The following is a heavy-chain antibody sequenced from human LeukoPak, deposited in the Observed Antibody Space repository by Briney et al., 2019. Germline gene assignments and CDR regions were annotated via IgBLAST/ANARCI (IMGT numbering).Heavy chain of an antibody. Sequence: SQTLSLTCTVSGGSISSGGYYWSWIRQHPGKGLEWIGYIYYGGSTYYNPSLKSRVTISVDTSKNQFSLKLSSVTAADTAVYYCARRWQLAGYCSSTSCYGMIDPWGQGTLVTVSS. CDR1: GGSISSGGYY. V-gene: IGHV4-31*03. D-gene: IGHD2-2*01. CDR3: ARRWQLAGYCSSTSCYGMIDP. CDR2: IYYGGST. J-gene: IGHJ5*02.